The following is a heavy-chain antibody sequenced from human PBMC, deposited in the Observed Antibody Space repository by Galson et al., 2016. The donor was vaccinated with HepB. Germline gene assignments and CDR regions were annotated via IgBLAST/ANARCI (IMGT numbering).Heavy chain of an antibody. CDR3: VHRRSSHGNSLFDY. D-gene: IGHD5-18*01. V-gene: IGHV2-5*02. CDR2: IYWDDNK. Sequence: PALVKPTQTLTLTCTFSGFSLSTSGVGVGWVRQPPEKALEWLALIYWDDNKRYSPSLKSRLTITKDTSKNQVVLSMTDMDPVDTATYYCVHRRSSHGNSLFDYGGQGTLVTV. CDR1: GFSLSTSGVG. J-gene: IGHJ4*02.